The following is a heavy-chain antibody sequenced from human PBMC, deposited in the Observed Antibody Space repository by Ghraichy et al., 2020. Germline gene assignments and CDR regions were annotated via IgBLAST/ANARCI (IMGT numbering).Heavy chain of an antibody. V-gene: IGHV4-30-4*01. D-gene: IGHD3-22*01. J-gene: IGHJ4*02. Sequence: SETLSLTCTVSGGSFSSGDYYWSWIRQPPGKGLEWIGYIYYSGSTYYNPSLKSRVTISVDTSKNQFSLKLSSVTAADTAVYYCASARYSSGYYRLGYWGQGTLVTVSS. CDR2: IYYSGST. CDR1: GGSFSSGDYY. CDR3: ASARYSSGYYRLGY.